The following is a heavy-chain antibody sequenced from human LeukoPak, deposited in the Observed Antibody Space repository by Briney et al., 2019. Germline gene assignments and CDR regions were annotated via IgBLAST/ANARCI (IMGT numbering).Heavy chain of an antibody. D-gene: IGHD1-26*01. CDR1: GFPFSNYA. V-gene: IGHV3-23*01. CDR3: AKQWVDC. CDR2: ISESGDKT. J-gene: IGHJ4*02. Sequence: PGGSLRLSCAASGFPFSNYAMNWVRQAPGKGLEWVSSISESGDKTDYADSVRGRFTISRNKSQNTLYLQMHSLRVEDTALYYCAKQWVDCWGQGTLVTVSS.